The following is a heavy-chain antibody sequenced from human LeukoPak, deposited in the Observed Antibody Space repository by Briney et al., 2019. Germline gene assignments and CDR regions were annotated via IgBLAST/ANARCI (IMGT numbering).Heavy chain of an antibody. V-gene: IGHV3-48*01. J-gene: IGHJ4*01. CDR2: ISSSSSTI. Sequence: GRSLRLSCAASGFTFSSYSMNWVRQAPGKGLEWVSYISSSSSTIYYADSVKGRFTISRDNAKNSLYLQMNSLRAEDTAVYYCARDLQYWGQGTLVTVSS. CDR1: GFTFSSYS. CDR3: ARDLQY. D-gene: IGHD4-11*01.